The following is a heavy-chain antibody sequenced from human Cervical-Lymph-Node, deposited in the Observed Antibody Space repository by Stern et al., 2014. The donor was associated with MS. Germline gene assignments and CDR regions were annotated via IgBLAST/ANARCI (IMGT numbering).Heavy chain of an antibody. CDR1: GFSFTTHY. J-gene: IGHJ5*02. CDR2: INPNSGTT. CDR3: TRVQRERRALDHFDP. Sequence: QVQLVESGAEVKKPGASVNVSCEASGFSFTTHYMHWIRQAPGEGLEWVGMINPNSGTTSYARQFQGRVIIPRDTSTSTIYMELTGLRSEDTALYFCTRVQRERRALDHFDPWGQGTLVTVSS. V-gene: IGHV1-46*03. D-gene: IGHD1-1*01.